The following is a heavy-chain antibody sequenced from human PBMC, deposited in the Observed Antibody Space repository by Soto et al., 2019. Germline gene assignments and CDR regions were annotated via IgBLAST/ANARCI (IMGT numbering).Heavy chain of an antibody. D-gene: IGHD3-22*01. CDR3: ARHFVAVVIKGWGY. CDR1: GGSISSYY. CDR2: TFYNGNA. V-gene: IGHV4-39*01. Sequence: SDTLSLTCTVSGGSISSYYWDWIRQPPGKGLEWIGTTFYNGNAYYNPSLRSRVTMSVDTSKNQFSLKLMSVTAADTAVYYCARHFVAVVIKGWGYW. J-gene: IGHJ4*01.